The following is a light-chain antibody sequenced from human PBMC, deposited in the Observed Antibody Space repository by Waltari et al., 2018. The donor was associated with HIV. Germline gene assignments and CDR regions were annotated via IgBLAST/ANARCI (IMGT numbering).Light chain of an antibody. V-gene: IGLV1-51*01. CDR2: DNN. Sequence: VSTLSPSVSPAPGNTVTITSTGSSSNIGVNYVTQYQKPPGTAPILPIYDNNTRPSGVPDRFSGSKSGTSASLAITGLQAGDEADYYCGTWDSSLSAEVFGGGTKLTVL. J-gene: IGLJ2*01. CDR1: SSNIGVNY. CDR3: GTWDSSLSAEV.